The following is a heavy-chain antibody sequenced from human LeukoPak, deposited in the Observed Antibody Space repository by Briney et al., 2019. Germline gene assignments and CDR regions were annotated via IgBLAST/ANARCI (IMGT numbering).Heavy chain of an antibody. CDR1: GFDFTSAW. CDR3: AKDVSDIVDAFDI. V-gene: IGHV3-15*01. CDR2: IKSRGGGGTR. D-gene: IGHD2-15*01. Sequence: GGSLRLSCAASGFDFTSAWMSWVRQTPGKGLEWVGRIKSRGGGGTRDYAAPVKDRFTISRDDSKKTLYLQMNSLRAEDTAVYYCAKDVSDIVDAFDIWGQGTMVTVSS. J-gene: IGHJ3*02.